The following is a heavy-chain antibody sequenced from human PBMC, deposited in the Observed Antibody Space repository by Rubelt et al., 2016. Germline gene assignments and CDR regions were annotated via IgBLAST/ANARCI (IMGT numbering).Heavy chain of an antibody. V-gene: IGHV3-23*01. Sequence: GGLAQPGGSLKISCVDSKIILAHYAMSWVRQVPGKGLEWVSGISGTGNTTFYAESVKGRFTVSRDKNIVSLQMNSLRADDTALYYCARGSSAWPAPSRVWGQGIQVTVSS. CDR1: KIILAHYA. CDR3: ARGSSAWPAPSRV. J-gene: IGHJ4*02. D-gene: IGHD6-19*01. CDR2: ISGTGNTT.